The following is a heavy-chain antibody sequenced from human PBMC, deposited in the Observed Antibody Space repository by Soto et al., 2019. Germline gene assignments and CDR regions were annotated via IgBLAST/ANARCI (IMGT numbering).Heavy chain of an antibody. CDR1: GFTFSNAW. Sequence: EVQLVESGGGLVKPGGSLRLSCAASGFTFSNAWMNWVRQAPGKGLEWVGRIKSKTDGGTTDYAAPVKGRFTISRDDSNNTLYLQMNSLKTEDTAVYYCTTDSLTYCGGDCYPLAYWGQGTLVTVSS. CDR3: TTDSLTYCGGDCYPLAY. V-gene: IGHV3-15*07. J-gene: IGHJ4*02. D-gene: IGHD2-21*02. CDR2: IKSKTDGGTT.